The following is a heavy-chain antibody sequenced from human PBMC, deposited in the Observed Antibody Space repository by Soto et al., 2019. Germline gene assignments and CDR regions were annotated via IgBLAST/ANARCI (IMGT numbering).Heavy chain of an antibody. CDR1: GGTFSSYA. CDR2: IIPIFGTA. V-gene: IGHV1-69*13. J-gene: IGHJ6*02. CDR3: ASRYCSSTSCYAGIWGRRYYYYGMDV. Sequence: SVKVSCKASGGTFSSYAISWVRQAPGQGLEWMGGIIPIFGTANYAQKFQGRVTITADESTSTAYMELSSLRSEDTAVYYCASRYCSSTSCYAGIWGRRYYYYGMDVWGQGTTVTVSS. D-gene: IGHD2-2*01.